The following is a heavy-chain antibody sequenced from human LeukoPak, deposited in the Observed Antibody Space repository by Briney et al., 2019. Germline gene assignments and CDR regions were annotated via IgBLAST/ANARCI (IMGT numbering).Heavy chain of an antibody. J-gene: IGHJ4*02. V-gene: IGHV1-2*02. CDR1: GYTFTGYY. D-gene: IGHD6-19*01. CDR2: INPNSGGT. Sequence: ASVKVSCKASGYTFTGYYMHWVRQAPGQGLEWMGWINPNSGGTNYAQKFQGRVTMTRDTSISTAYMELSRLKSDDTAVYYCAREFYRFSSTFDYWGQGTLVTVSS. CDR3: AREFYRFSSTFDY.